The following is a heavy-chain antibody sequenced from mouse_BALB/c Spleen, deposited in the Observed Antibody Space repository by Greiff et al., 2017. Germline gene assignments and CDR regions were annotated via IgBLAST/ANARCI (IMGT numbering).Heavy chain of an antibody. CDR3: TRNYGDYAMDY. D-gene: IGHD1-1*01. J-gene: IGHJ4*01. Sequence: DVKLVESGGGLVQPGGSMKLSCVASGFTFSNYWMNWVRQSPEKGLEWVAEIRFKSNNYATHYAESVKGRFTISRDDSKSSVYMQMNNLRAEDTGMYYGTRNYGDYAMDYWGQGTAVTVSS. CDR1: GFTFSNYW. CDR2: IRFKSNNYAT. V-gene: IGHV6-6*02.